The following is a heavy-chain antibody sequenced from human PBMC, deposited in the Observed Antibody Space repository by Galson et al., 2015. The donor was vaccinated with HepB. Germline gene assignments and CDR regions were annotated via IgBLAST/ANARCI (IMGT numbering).Heavy chain of an antibody. CDR2: VDPSDSYA. V-gene: IGHV5-10-1*01. CDR1: GFSFTDYW. J-gene: IGHJ4*02. Sequence: QSGAEVKKPGESLKISCQASGFSFTDYWINWVRQVPGKGLEWMGRVDPSDSYALYSPSLEGHVVITADKSINTVYLQWSTLKASDTAIYYCARLRIDSEWTAFDNWGQGALVTVSS. D-gene: IGHD3-3*01. CDR3: ARLRIDSEWTAFDN.